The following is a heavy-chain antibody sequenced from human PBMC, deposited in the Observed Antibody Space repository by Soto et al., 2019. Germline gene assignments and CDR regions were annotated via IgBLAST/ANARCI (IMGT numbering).Heavy chain of an antibody. V-gene: IGHV4-59*01. J-gene: IGHJ5*02. Sequence: PSETLSLTCTVSGGSISRYYWSWIRQPPGKGLEWIGYIYYSGSTNYNPSLKSRVTISVDTSKNQFSLKLSSVTAADTAVYYCARVQGTTVFHNWFDPWGQETLVTV. D-gene: IGHD4-17*01. CDR3: ARVQGTTVFHNWFDP. CDR2: IYYSGST. CDR1: GGSISRYY.